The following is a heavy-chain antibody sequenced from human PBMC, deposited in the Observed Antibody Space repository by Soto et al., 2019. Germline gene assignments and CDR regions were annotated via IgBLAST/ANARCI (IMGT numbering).Heavy chain of an antibody. D-gene: IGHD6-6*01. CDR2: IYPGDSDT. CDR3: ATLAGGSSIAAMNWFDP. CDR1: GYSFTSYW. J-gene: IGHJ5*02. Sequence: PGESLKISCKGSGYSFTSYWIGWVRQMPGKGLEWMGIIYPGDSDTRYSPSFQGQVTISADKSISTAYLQWSSLKASDTAMYYCATLAGGSSIAAMNWFDPWGQGTLVTVSS. V-gene: IGHV5-51*01.